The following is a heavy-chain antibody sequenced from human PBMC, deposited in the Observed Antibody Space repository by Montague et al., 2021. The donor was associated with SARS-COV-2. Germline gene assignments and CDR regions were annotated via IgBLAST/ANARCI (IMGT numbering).Heavy chain of an antibody. D-gene: IGHD4-11*01. V-gene: IGHV4-34*01. CDR1: GESFSGFF. J-gene: IGHJ4*02. CDR2: INDRGVTNY. Sequence: SETLSLTCAVYGESFSGFFWCWIRQPPGKGLEWIAEINDRGVTNYNYNPSLGSRVTISADTSKNQFSLKLRSVTAADTAVYYCATWDPRTLTVISLRGKSDNDYWGQGTLVTVSS. CDR3: ATWDPRTLTVISLRGKSDNDY.